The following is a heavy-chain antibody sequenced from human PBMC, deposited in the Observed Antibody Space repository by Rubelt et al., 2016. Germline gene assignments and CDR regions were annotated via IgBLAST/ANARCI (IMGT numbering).Heavy chain of an antibody. CDR3: ARSLVYGYTGIDY. D-gene: IGHD5-18*01. CDR1: GYTFTDYA. V-gene: IGHV1-2*06. J-gene: IGHJ4*02. Sequence: AEVEKPGASVKLSCKASGYTFTDYAMHWVRQAPGQGLEWMGRINPNSGGTNYAQKFQGKFTMTRDTSISTVYMELSRLTSDDTAVYYCARSLVYGYTGIDYWGQGALVTVSS. CDR2: INPNSGGT.